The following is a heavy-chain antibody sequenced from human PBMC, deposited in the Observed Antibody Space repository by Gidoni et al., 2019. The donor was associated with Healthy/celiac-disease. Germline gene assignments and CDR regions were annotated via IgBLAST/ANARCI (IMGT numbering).Heavy chain of an antibody. D-gene: IGHD3-10*01. CDR3: STGITMVRGVTHYFDY. CDR2: IKSKTDGGTT. Sequence: EVQLVESGGGLVKPGGSLRLSCAASGSTFNNAWTTWVRQAPGKGLEWVGRIKSKTDGGTTDYAAPVKGRFTVSRDDSKNTLYLQMNSLKTEDTAVYYCSTGITMVRGVTHYFDYWGQGTLVTVSS. V-gene: IGHV3-15*01. J-gene: IGHJ4*02. CDR1: GSTFNNAW.